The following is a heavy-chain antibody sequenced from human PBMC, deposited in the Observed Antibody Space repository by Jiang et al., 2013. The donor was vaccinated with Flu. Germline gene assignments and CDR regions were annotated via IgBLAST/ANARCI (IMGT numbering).Heavy chain of an antibody. Sequence: SGGGVVQPGGSLRLSCAASGFTFSSYGMHWVRQAPGKGLEWVAFIRYDGSNKYYADSVKGRFTISRDNSKNTLYLQMNSLRAEDTAVYYCAKDLVSLPRGNWKHSADYWGQGTLVTVSS. D-gene: IGHD2-21*01. CDR1: GFTFSSYG. CDR2: IRYDGSNK. V-gene: IGHV3-30*02. CDR3: AKDLVSLPRGNWKHSADY. J-gene: IGHJ4*02.